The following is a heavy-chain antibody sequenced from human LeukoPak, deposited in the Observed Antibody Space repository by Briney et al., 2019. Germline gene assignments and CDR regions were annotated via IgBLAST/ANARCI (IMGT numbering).Heavy chain of an antibody. Sequence: GRSLRLSCAASGFTFDDYAMHWVRQAPGKGLEWVSGISWNSGSIGYADSVKGRFTISRDNVKNSLYLQMNSLRAEDTALHYCAKDMSAGYYYGMDVWGQGTTVTVSS. D-gene: IGHD6-19*01. V-gene: IGHV3-9*01. J-gene: IGHJ6*02. CDR3: AKDMSAGYYYGMDV. CDR2: ISWNSGSI. CDR1: GFTFDDYA.